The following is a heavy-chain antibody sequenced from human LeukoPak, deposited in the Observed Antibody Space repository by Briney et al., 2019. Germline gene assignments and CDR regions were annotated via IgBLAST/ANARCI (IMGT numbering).Heavy chain of an antibody. V-gene: IGHV4-61*02. CDR3: ARDGVYYYGSGSSDYYYYYYMDV. Sequence: SQTLSLTCTVSGGSISSGSYYWRWIRQPAGTGLEWIGRIYTSGSTNYNPPLKSRVTISVDTSKNQFSLKLSSVTAADAAVYYCARDGVYYYGSGSSDYYYYYYMDVWGKGTTVTVSS. CDR2: IYTSGST. J-gene: IGHJ6*03. D-gene: IGHD3-10*01. CDR1: GGSISSGSYY.